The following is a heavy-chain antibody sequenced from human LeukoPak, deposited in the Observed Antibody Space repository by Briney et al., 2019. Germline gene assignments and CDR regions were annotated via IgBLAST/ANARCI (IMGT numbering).Heavy chain of an antibody. J-gene: IGHJ5*02. D-gene: IGHD3-16*01. V-gene: IGHV4-38-2*02. CDR2: ISHSGTT. CDR1: GYSISSGYY. Sequence: SETLSLTCAVSGYSISSGYYWGWIRQSPGKGLEWIGTISHSGTTDYKSTLESRLTISMDTSKNLFSLRLTSVTAADTAVYYCAREGAVPGIDPWGQGTLVTVSS. CDR3: AREGAVPGIDP.